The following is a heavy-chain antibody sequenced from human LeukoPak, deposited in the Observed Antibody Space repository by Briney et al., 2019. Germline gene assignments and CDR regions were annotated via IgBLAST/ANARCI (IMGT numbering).Heavy chain of an antibody. J-gene: IGHJ5*02. CDR1: GFTFSSYG. V-gene: IGHV3-30*18. CDR2: ISYDGSNK. CDR3: AKNRGIAAAGTSWFDP. D-gene: IGHD6-13*01. Sequence: GRSLRLSCAASGFTFSSYGMHWVRQAPGKGLEWVAVISYDGSNKYYADSVKGRFTISRDNSKNTLYLQMNSLRAEDTAVYYCAKNRGIAAAGTSWFDPWGQGTLVTVFS.